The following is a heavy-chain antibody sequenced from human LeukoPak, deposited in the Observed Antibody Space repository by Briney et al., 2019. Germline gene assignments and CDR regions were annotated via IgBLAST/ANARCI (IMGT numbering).Heavy chain of an antibody. CDR3: ARVRDDYDILTGLLYYFDF. V-gene: IGHV3-7*01. D-gene: IGHD3-9*01. J-gene: IGHJ4*02. CDR1: GFTFSTYG. Sequence: GGSLRLSCAASGFTFSTYGMSWVRQAPGKGLEWVANIKEDGSEKYYVDSVKGRFTISRDNTKNSLYLQMNSLRAEDTAVYYCARVRDDYDILTGLLYYFDFWGQGTLVTVSS. CDR2: IKEDGSEK.